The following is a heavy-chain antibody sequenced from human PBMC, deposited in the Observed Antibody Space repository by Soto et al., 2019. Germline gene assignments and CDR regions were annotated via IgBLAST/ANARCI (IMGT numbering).Heavy chain of an antibody. D-gene: IGHD2-2*01. CDR3: ARPYCSSTSCYNRFDS. CDR1: GFTFSGYW. Sequence: EVQLVESGGGLVQPGGSLRLSCTASGFTFSGYWMHWVRQVPGKGLVWVSRISTDGSTTSYADSVKGRFTISRDNAKNTLYLHMNSLRAEATAVYYCARPYCSSTSCYNRFDSWGQGTPVTVSS. CDR2: ISTDGSTT. J-gene: IGHJ5*01. V-gene: IGHV3-74*01.